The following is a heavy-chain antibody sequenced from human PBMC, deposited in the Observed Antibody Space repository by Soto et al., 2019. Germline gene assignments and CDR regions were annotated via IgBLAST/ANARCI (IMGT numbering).Heavy chain of an antibody. CDR3: ARAGDMYYDFWSGYLPPGLFDY. CDR1: GGSISSGDYY. Sequence: PSETLSLTCTVSGGSISSGDYYWSWIRKPPGKGLEWIGYIYYSGSTYYNPSLKSRVTISVDTSKNQFSLKLSSVTAADTAVYYCARAGDMYYDFWSGYLPPGLFDYWGQGTLVTVSS. J-gene: IGHJ4*02. V-gene: IGHV4-30-4*01. D-gene: IGHD3-3*01. CDR2: IYYSGST.